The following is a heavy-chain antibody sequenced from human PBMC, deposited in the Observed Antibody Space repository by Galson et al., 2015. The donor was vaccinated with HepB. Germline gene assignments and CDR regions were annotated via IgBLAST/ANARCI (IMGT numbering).Heavy chain of an antibody. Sequence: SLRLSCAASGFTFSSYWMHWVRQAPGKGLVWVSRIIRDGSNTTYADFVKGRFTISRDNTKNTLYLQMNSLGAEDTAVYYCARAGGYYDSSGYPGYWGQGTLVTVSS. J-gene: IGHJ4*02. CDR3: ARAGGYYDSSGYPGY. D-gene: IGHD3-22*01. CDR1: GFTFSSYW. V-gene: IGHV3-74*03. CDR2: IIRDGSNT.